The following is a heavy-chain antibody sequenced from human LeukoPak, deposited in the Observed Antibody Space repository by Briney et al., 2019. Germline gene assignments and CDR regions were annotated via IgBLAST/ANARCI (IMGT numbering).Heavy chain of an antibody. V-gene: IGHV3-15*01. CDR2: IKSKTDGGTT. Sequence: GESLRLSCAASGFTFSNAWMSWVRQAPGKGLEWVGRIKSKTDGGTTDYAAPVKGRFTISRDDSKNTLYLQMNSLKTEDTAVYYCTCEPRRGIAVAVDYWGQGTLVTVSS. J-gene: IGHJ4*02. CDR3: TCEPRRGIAVAVDY. D-gene: IGHD6-19*01. CDR1: GFTFSNAW.